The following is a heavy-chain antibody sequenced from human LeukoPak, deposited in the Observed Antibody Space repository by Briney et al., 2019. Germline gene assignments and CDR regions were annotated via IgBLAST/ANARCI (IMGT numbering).Heavy chain of an antibody. V-gene: IGHV3-48*01. D-gene: IGHD5-18*01. CDR2: ISSSSGTI. CDR1: GFIFSSYS. Sequence: PGGSLRLSCVGSGFIFSSYSMNWVRRAPGKGLEWISYISSSSGTIYYADSVKGRFTISRDNAKNSLYLQMNSLRAEDAAVYYCAKDLTRGYSYGLGYWGQGTLVTVSS. J-gene: IGHJ4*02. CDR3: AKDLTRGYSYGLGY.